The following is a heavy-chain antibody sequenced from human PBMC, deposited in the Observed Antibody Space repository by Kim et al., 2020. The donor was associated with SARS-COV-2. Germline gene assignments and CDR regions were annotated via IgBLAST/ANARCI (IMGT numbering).Heavy chain of an antibody. CDR3: ARHKLGSSSDIYFDS. V-gene: IGHV5-51*01. Sequence: GESLKISCQVSGYSFTSYWIGWVRQMPGKGLEWMGVIYPDDSETTYSPSFQGHVSISADKSISTAYLHWSSLKASDTAIYYCARHKLGSSSDIYFDSWGQGTLVTVSS. J-gene: IGHJ4*02. CDR2: IYPDDSET. D-gene: IGHD6-6*01. CDR1: GYSFTSYW.